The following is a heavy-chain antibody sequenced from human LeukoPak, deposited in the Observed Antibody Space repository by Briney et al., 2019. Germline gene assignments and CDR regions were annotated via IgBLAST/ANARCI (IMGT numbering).Heavy chain of an antibody. CDR2: TYYRSKWYN. D-gene: IGHD1-26*01. V-gene: IGHV6-1*01. J-gene: IGHJ4*02. CDR3: AKGVGATTGPFDY. CDR1: GDSVSSNSAA. Sequence: SQTLSLTCDISGDSVSSNSAAWNWIRQSPSRGLERLGRTYYRSKWYNDYALSVKSRITISPDTSKNQFSLQLNSVTPDDTAVYYCAKGVGATTGPFDYWGQGTLVTVSS.